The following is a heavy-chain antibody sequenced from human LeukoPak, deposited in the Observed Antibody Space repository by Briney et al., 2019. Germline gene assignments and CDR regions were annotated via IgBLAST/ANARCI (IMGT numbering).Heavy chain of an antibody. J-gene: IGHJ4*02. CDR3: AKGTGIVVVPAEYY. D-gene: IGHD2-2*01. CDR2: ISGSGGST. Sequence: PGGSLRLSCAASGFTFSSYAMSWVRQAPGKGLEWVAAISGSGGSTYYADSVKGRFTISRDNSKNPLYLQMNSLRAEDTAVYYCAKGTGIVVVPAEYYWGQGTLVTVSS. V-gene: IGHV3-23*01. CDR1: GFTFSSYA.